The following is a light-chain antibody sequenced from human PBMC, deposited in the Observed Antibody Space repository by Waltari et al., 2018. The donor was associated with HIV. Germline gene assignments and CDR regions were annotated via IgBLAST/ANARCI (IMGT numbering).Light chain of an antibody. CDR1: QSVLYSSNNKNY. J-gene: IGKJ4*01. V-gene: IGKV4-1*01. Sequence: DIVMTQSPASMAVSLGERATIHCNSSQSVLYSSNNKNYLAWYQQKPGPPPKLLIYWASTRESGVPDRFSGSGSGTDFTLTISSLQAEDVAVYYCQQYYSTPLTFGGGTTVEIK. CDR3: QQYYSTPLT. CDR2: WAS.